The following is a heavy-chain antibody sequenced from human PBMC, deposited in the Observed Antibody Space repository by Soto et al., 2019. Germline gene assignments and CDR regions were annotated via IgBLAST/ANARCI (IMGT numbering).Heavy chain of an antibody. CDR1: GFTFSDHY. J-gene: IGHJ4*02. CDR3: ARGVVSTGYFDY. CDR2: SRDKVHSHTT. V-gene: IGHV3-72*01. Sequence: EVQLAESGGGLVQPGGSLRLSCAASGFTFSDHYMDWVRQAPGKGLEWVGRSRDKVHSHTTEYAASVKGLFTISRGDSENSLYLQMNILKTEDTAVYYCARGVVSTGYFDYWGQGTLVTVSS. D-gene: IGHD5-12*01.